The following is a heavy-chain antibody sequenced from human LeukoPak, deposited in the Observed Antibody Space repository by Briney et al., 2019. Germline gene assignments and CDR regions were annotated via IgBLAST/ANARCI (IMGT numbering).Heavy chain of an antibody. CDR2: IYHRGST. J-gene: IGHJ4*02. CDR3: AREIATNYYDSSGYYVLGFFDY. Sequence: PSETLSLTCTVSGYSISSGFYWGWIRQPPGKGLEWIGSIYHRGSTYYNPSLKSRVTISVDTSKNQFSLKLSSLTAADTAVYYFAREIATNYYDSSGYYVLGFFDYWGQGTLVTVSS. CDR1: GYSISSGFY. V-gene: IGHV4-38-2*02. D-gene: IGHD3-22*01.